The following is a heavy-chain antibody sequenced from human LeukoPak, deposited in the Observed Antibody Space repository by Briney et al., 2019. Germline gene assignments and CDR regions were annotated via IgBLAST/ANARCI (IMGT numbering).Heavy chain of an antibody. J-gene: IGHJ4*02. CDR3: AKHLRITMVRGVINGGYDY. CDR1: GGSISSGGNY. V-gene: IGHV4-31*03. D-gene: IGHD3-10*01. CDR2: IYYVGNT. Sequence: PSQTLSLTCTVSGGSISSGGNYWSWLRQLPGKGLEWIGYIYYVGNTNYNPSLKSRLSMSVDTSKNQFSLRLTSVTAADTAVYYCAKHLRITMVRGVINGGYDYWGQGTLVTVSS.